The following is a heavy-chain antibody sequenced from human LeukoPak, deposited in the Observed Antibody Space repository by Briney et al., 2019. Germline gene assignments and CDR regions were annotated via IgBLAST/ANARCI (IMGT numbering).Heavy chain of an antibody. D-gene: IGHD5-12*01. CDR3: ARVVATFDYYYYMDV. J-gene: IGHJ6*03. CDR1: GFTFDDNG. Sequence: PGGSLRLSCAASGFTFDDNGMSWVRHGPGKGLEWVSSINWNGDSTDYADSVKGRFTISRDNAKKYLYLQMNSLRAEDTALYYCARVVATFDYYYYMDVWGKGTTVTVSS. V-gene: IGHV3-20*04. CDR2: INWNGDST.